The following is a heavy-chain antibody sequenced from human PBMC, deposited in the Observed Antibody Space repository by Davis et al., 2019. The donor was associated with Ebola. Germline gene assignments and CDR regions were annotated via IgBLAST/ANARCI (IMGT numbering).Heavy chain of an antibody. V-gene: IGHV1-69*13. D-gene: IGHD2-15*01. J-gene: IGHJ6*02. CDR2: IIPIFGTA. CDR3: ARGKLGYCSGGSCPAYGMDV. CDR1: GYTFTSYY. Sequence: AASVKVSCKASGYTFTSYYMHWVRQAPGQGLEWMGRIIPIFGTANYAQKFQGRVTITADESTSTAYMELSSLRSEDTAVYYCARGKLGYCSGGSCPAYGMDVWGQGTTVTVSS.